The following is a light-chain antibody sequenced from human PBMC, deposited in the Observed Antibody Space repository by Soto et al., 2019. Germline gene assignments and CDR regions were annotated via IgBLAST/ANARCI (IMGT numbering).Light chain of an antibody. V-gene: IGKV1-5*01. Sequence: DIQITQSPSTLSASVVDRVTITCRASENIRSWLAWYQQKPGKDPQMLIYDDSSLKSGVPSRFSGSGSGTEFTLNISSLQPEDFATYYCHQYSSFWTFGQGTKV. CDR3: HQYSSFWT. J-gene: IGKJ1*01. CDR1: ENIRSW. CDR2: DDS.